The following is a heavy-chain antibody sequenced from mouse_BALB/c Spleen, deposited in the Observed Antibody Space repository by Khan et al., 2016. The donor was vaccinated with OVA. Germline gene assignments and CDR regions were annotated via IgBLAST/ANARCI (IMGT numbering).Heavy chain of an antibody. V-gene: IGHV2-6-1*01. Sequence: QVQLKQSGPGLVAPSQSLSITCTISGFSLTNYGIHWVRQPPGKGLEWLVVIWSDGSTTYNSALKSRLTISKDNSKSQVFLKMNSLQTDDTAMYFFARQPYYHYIIMYYWGQGTSGTVSS. CDR1: GFSLTNYG. CDR2: IWSDGST. J-gene: IGHJ4*01. CDR3: ARQPYYHYIIMYY. D-gene: IGHD2-4*01.